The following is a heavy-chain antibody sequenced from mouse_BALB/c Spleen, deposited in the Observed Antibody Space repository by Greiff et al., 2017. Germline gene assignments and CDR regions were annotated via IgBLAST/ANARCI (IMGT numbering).Heavy chain of an antibody. CDR1: GYAFSSYW. CDR3: ARRDGYWYFDV. CDR2: IYPGDGDT. V-gene: IGHV1-80*01. J-gene: IGHJ1*01. D-gene: IGHD3-3*01. Sequence: QVQLQQSGAELVRPGSSVKISCKASGYAFSSYWMNWVKQRPGQGLEWIGQIYPGDGDTNYNGKFKGKATLTADKSSSTAYMQLSSLTSEDYAVYFCARRDGYWYFDVWGAGTTVTVSS.